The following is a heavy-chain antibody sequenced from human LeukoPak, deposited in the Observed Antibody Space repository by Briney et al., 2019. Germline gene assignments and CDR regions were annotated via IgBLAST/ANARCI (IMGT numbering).Heavy chain of an antibody. CDR3: TRVQAGRAGLMDV. CDR2: IDPDGSTT. CDR1: GFTLSSYW. D-gene: IGHD6-13*01. Sequence: GGSLRLSCAASGFTLSSYWMHWVRQTPGEGLVWVSRIDPDGSTTNYADSVKGRFTTSRDNAKNTLYLQMNSLRAEDTALYYCTRVQAGRAGLMDVWGRGTTVTVSS. V-gene: IGHV3-74*01. J-gene: IGHJ6*02.